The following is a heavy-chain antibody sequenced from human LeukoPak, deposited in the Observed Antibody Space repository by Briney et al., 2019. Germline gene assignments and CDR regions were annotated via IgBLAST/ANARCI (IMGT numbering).Heavy chain of an antibody. D-gene: IGHD4-23*01. J-gene: IGHJ6*03. CDR1: GDSISSYY. CDR3: ARTKYGGHSIYYYYLDV. V-gene: IGHV4-59*01. CDR2: IYYNGDS. Sequence: SETLSLTCTVSGDSISSYYWSWIRQPPGKGLEYIGHIYYNGDSNYKPSLKSRVTISVDTSKSQFSLQLRSVTTADTAVYYCARTKYGGHSIYYYYLDVWGKGTTVTVSS.